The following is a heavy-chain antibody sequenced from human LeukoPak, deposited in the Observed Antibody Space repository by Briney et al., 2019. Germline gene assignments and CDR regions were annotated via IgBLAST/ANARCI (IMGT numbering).Heavy chain of an antibody. CDR2: ISTSGST. J-gene: IGHJ4*02. CDR1: GGSISSGSYY. Sequence: SETLSLTCTVSGGSISSGSYYWNWVRQPAGKGLEWIGRISTSGSTNYNPSLKSRLTISLDTSKNQFSLQVNSVTAADTAVYYCARDRSGSYFDYWGQGTLVTVSS. D-gene: IGHD3-3*01. V-gene: IGHV4-61*02. CDR3: ARDRSGSYFDY.